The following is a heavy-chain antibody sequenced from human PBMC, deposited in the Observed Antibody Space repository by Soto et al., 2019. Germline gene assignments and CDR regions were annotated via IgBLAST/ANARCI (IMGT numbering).Heavy chain of an antibody. CDR3: ARRPYYDILTGYYSDY. Sequence: PSETLSLTCSVSGGSISSTSYHWGWIRQPPGKGLEWIGTISYSGSTYFNPSLKSRVTISVDTSKNQFSLRLNSVTAADTAVYYCARRPYYDILTGYYSDYWGQGTMVTVYS. J-gene: IGHJ4*02. CDR1: GGSISSTSYH. CDR2: ISYSGST. D-gene: IGHD3-9*01. V-gene: IGHV4-39*01.